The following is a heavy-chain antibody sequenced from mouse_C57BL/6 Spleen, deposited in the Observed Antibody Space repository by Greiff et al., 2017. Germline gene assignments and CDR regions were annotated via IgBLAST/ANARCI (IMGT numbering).Heavy chain of an antibody. Sequence: VQLQQPGAELVRPGSSVKLSCKASGYTFTSYWMHWVKQRPIQGLEWIGNIDPSDSETHYNQKFKDKATLTVDKSSSTAYMQLSSLTSEDSAVYYCARMNDYYGSSYGAWFAYWGQGTLVTVSA. CDR2: IDPSDSET. V-gene: IGHV1-52*01. CDR1: GYTFTSYW. D-gene: IGHD1-1*01. CDR3: ARMNDYYGSSYGAWFAY. J-gene: IGHJ3*01.